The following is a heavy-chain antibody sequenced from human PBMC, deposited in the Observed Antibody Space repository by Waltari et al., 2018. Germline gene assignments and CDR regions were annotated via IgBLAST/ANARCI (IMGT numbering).Heavy chain of an antibody. CDR3: ARRQGGRYYGGNSVWFDP. CDR2: IYYSGST. J-gene: IGHJ5*02. CDR1: GGSISSSSYY. V-gene: IGHV4-39*01. D-gene: IGHD1-26*01. Sequence: QLQLQESGPGLVKPSETLSLTCTVSGGSISSSSYYWGWIRQPPGKGLEWIGSIYYSGSTYYNPSLKSRVTISVDTSKNQFSLKLSSVTAADTAVYYCARRQGGRYYGGNSVWFDPWGQGTLVTVSS.